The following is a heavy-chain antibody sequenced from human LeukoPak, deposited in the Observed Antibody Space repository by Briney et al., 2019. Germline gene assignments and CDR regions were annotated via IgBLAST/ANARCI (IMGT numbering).Heavy chain of an antibody. J-gene: IGHJ6*03. D-gene: IGHD2-15*01. CDR3: AKNGDRGAYCTGGTCYPYFYYYMDV. CDR2: ISTSSIYI. Sequence: PGGSLRLSCAASGLSFSSAWMNWVRQAPGKGLEWVSSISTSSIYIYYADSVKGRFTISRDNSKNTLYLQMNSLRAEDTAIYYCAKNGDRGAYCTGGTCYPYFYYYMDVWGKGTTVTI. CDR1: GLSFSSAW. V-gene: IGHV3-21*04.